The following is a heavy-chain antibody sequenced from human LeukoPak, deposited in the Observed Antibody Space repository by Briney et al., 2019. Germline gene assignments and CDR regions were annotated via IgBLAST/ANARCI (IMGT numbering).Heavy chain of an antibody. CDR1: GFTFSSYA. Sequence: GGSLRLSCAASGFTFSSYAMSWVRQAPGKGLEWVSAISGSGGSTYYADSVKGRFTISRDNSKNTLYLQMNSLRAEDTAVYYCAKSDNQHSTTWIQLWSGLSPYYYYGMDVWGQGTTVTVSS. J-gene: IGHJ6*02. CDR2: ISGSGGST. D-gene: IGHD5-18*01. V-gene: IGHV3-23*01. CDR3: AKSDNQHSTTWIQLWSGLSPYYYYGMDV.